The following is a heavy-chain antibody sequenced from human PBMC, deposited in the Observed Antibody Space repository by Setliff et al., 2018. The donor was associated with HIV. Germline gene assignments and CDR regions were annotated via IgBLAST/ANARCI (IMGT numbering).Heavy chain of an antibody. CDR2: IIPIFGTA. V-gene: IGHV1-69*13. CDR3: ATNREMAAINYYYYYMDV. Sequence: SVKVSCKASGGTLSNYAISWARQAPGQGLEWMGGIIPIFGTAKYAQNFQGRVTITADESTSTAYMELSSLRSEDTAVYYCATNREMAAINYYYYYMDVWGTGTTVTVSS. J-gene: IGHJ6*03. CDR1: GGTLSNYA. D-gene: IGHD5-12*01.